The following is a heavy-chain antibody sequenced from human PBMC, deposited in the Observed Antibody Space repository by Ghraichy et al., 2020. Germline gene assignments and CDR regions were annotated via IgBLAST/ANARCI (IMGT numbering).Heavy chain of an antibody. D-gene: IGHD1-1*01. J-gene: IGHJ6*02. CDR3: ARDPMLSIFNNENYYYYYGLDV. V-gene: IGHV1-69*04. Sequence: SVKVSCKASGDTFSRYGISWVRQAPGQGLEWMGRIIPVLDIVTYVQKFQGRVTITADKSTSTAFMELSGLRSDDTAVYYCARDPMLSIFNNENYYYYYGLDVWGQGTTVTVSS. CDR1: GDTFSRYG. CDR2: IIPVLDIV.